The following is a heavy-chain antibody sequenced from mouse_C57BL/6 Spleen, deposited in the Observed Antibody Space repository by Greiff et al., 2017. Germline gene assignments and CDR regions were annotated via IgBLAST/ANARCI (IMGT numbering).Heavy chain of an antibody. CDR1: GFSFTGYF. D-gene: IGHD2-4*01. Sequence: VQLKQSGPELVKPGDTVKISCKVSGFSFTGYFLNWVLLSHGKSLELIGRCNPYYGDTFYNQTFKGKATLTVDKSYSTANMELRRLTSEDSAVYYSERNYYDDGRSWAYWGQGTLVTVSA. CDR2: CNPYYGDT. CDR3: ERNYYDDGRSWAY. J-gene: IGHJ3*01. V-gene: IGHV1-20*01.